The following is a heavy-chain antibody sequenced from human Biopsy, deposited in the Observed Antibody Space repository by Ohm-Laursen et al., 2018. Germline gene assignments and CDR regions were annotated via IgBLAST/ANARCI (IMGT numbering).Heavy chain of an antibody. CDR1: VVPPCNYA. CDR3: AADADGYYNDFDY. CDR2: IVPNLGPL. V-gene: IGHV1-69*04. D-gene: IGHD3-9*01. Sequence: SAKVSPNVSVVPPCNYAFRCGPQAPGQGLEWGGRIVPNLGPLNYAQSFQVRVSITADKSTTYVYMDVSRLTSGDTAVYYCAADADGYYNDFDYWGPGTLVTVSS. J-gene: IGHJ4*02.